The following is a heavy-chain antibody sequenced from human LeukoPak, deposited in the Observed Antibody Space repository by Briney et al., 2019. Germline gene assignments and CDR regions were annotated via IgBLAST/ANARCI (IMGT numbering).Heavy chain of an antibody. J-gene: IGHJ5*02. CDR1: GGSFGGYY. Sequence: PSETLSLTCAVYGGSFGGYYWSWIRQPPGKGLEWIGEINHSGSTNYNPSLKSRVTISVDTSKNQFSLKLSSVTAADTAVYYCARSDSSGWRYNWFDPWGQGTLVTVSS. D-gene: IGHD6-19*01. CDR2: INHSGST. CDR3: ARSDSSGWRYNWFDP. V-gene: IGHV4-34*01.